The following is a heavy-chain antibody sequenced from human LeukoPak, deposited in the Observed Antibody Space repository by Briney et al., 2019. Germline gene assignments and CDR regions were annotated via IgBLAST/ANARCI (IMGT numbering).Heavy chain of an antibody. J-gene: IGHJ4*02. CDR3: AKSHGYSYGFDY. CDR1: GFTFSRHG. Sequence: GRSLRLSCAASGFTFSRHGMHWVRQAPGKGLEWVAVISYDGSNKHYADSVKGRFTISRDNSKNTLYLQMNSLRAEDTAVYYCAKSHGYSYGFDYWGQGTLVTVSS. CDR2: ISYDGSNK. D-gene: IGHD5-18*01. V-gene: IGHV3-30*18.